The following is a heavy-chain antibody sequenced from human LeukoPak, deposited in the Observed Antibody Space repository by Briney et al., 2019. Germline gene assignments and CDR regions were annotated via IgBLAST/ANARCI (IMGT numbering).Heavy chain of an antibody. V-gene: IGHV3-9*01. J-gene: IGHJ5*02. CDR3: AKARGPAVGATTGEWFDP. CDR2: ISWNSGSI. Sequence: SLRLSCAASGFTFDDYAMHWVRQAPGKGLEWVSGISWNSGSIGYADSVKGRFTISRDNAKNSLYLQMNSLRAEDTALYYCAKARGPAVGATTGEWFDPWGQGTLVTVSS. D-gene: IGHD1-26*01. CDR1: GFTFDDYA.